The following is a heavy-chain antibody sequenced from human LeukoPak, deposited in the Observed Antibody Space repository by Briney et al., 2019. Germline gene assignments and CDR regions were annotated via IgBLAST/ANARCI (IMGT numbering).Heavy chain of an antibody. Sequence: PGGSLRLSCAASGFTFADYAMSWVRQAPGKGLEWVSYISSSSSTIYYADSVKGRFTISRDNAKNSLYLQMNSLRAEDTAVYYCASLPIAVAGVYYYYYMDVWGKGTTVTVSS. V-gene: IGHV3-48*01. D-gene: IGHD6-19*01. CDR2: ISSSSSTI. J-gene: IGHJ6*03. CDR1: GFTFADYA. CDR3: ASLPIAVAGVYYYYYMDV.